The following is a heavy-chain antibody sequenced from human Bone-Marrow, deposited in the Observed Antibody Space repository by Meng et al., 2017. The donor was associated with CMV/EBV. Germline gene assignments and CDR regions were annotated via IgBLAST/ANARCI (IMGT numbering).Heavy chain of an antibody. Sequence: GGSLRLSCAASGFTFSDYYMSWIRQAPGKGLEWVSYISSSGSTIYYADSVKGRFTISRDNAKNSLYLQMNSLRAEDTAVYYCARYQRYCSSTSCSIRLAYYYYGMDVCGQGTTVTVSS. J-gene: IGHJ6*02. D-gene: IGHD2-2*01. CDR1: GFTFSDYY. CDR3: ARYQRYCSSTSCSIRLAYYYYGMDV. CDR2: ISSSGSTI. V-gene: IGHV3-11*01.